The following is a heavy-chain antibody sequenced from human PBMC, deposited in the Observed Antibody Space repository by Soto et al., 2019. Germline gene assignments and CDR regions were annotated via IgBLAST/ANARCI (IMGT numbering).Heavy chain of an antibody. CDR1: GYTFTSYG. D-gene: IGHD3-10*01. J-gene: IGHJ4*02. CDR2: ISVYNGNT. Sequence: QVQLVQSGAEVKKPGASVKVSCKASGYTFTSYGISWVRQAPGQGLEWMGWISVYNGNTNYAQKLQGRGTXXTXTSXSTAYMELRSLRSDDTAVYYCASGWFGEFVYYFDYWGQGTLVTVSS. V-gene: IGHV1-18*01. CDR3: ASGWFGEFVYYFDY.